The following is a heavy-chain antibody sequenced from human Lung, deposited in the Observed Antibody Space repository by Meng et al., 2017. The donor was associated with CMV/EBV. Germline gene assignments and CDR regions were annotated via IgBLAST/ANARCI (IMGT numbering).Heavy chain of an antibody. Sequence: GESXKISCKGSGYSFTTHWIGWVRQMPGKGLEWMGVIYPGDSDTTYSPSFQGRVTISADKSITTAYLQLRSLKASDTAVYYCARQDSYTNYYFDLWGRGTRVTGAS. V-gene: IGHV5-51*01. CDR1: GYSFTTHW. CDR2: IYPGDSDT. CDR3: ARQDSYTNYYFDL. J-gene: IGHJ4*02. D-gene: IGHD4-11*01.